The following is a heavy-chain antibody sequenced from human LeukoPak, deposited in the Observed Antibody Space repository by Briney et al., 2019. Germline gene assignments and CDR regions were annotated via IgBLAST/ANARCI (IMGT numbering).Heavy chain of an antibody. CDR2: IHSGGST. Sequence: GGSLRLSCAASGFTASSSSMSRVRQAPGRGLQWVSVIHSGGSTFYADSVKGRFTISRDSSKNTLYLQMNSLRGEDTAVYFCARGRQADTAMDYWYFDLWGRGTLVTVSS. V-gene: IGHV3-53*01. D-gene: IGHD5-18*01. CDR1: GFTASSSS. J-gene: IGHJ2*01. CDR3: ARGRQADTAMDYWYFDL.